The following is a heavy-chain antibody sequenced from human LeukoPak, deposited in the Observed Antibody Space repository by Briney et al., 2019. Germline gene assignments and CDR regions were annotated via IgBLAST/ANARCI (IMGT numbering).Heavy chain of an antibody. D-gene: IGHD6-19*01. J-gene: IGHJ4*02. Sequence: GGSLRLSCAASGFTFSSYAMSWVRQAPGKGLEWVSAISGSGGSTYYADSVKGWFTISRDNSKNTLYLQMNSLRAEDTAVYYCAKGTGSGYSSSGLWGQGTQVTVSS. V-gene: IGHV3-23*01. CDR3: AKGTGSGYSSSGL. CDR2: ISGSGGST. CDR1: GFTFSSYA.